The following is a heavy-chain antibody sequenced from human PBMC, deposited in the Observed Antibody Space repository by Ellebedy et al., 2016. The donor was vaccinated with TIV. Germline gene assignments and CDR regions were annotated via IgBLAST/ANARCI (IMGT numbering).Heavy chain of an antibody. V-gene: IGHV1-18*01. Sequence: AASVKVSCKASGYTFTSSGISWVRQAPGQGLEWMGWISTYRGNTNFAQKFQGRVAMTTDTSTSTADMELSSLRSDDTAVYYCARYADDILTGYYAFDIWGQGTMVTVSS. D-gene: IGHD3-9*01. J-gene: IGHJ3*02. CDR1: GYTFTSSG. CDR2: ISTYRGNT. CDR3: ARYADDILTGYYAFDI.